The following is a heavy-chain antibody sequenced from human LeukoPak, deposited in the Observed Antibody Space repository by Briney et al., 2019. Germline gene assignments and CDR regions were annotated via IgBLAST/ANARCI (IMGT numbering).Heavy chain of an antibody. J-gene: IGHJ6*02. D-gene: IGHD3-22*01. CDR2: MNPNSGNT. Sequence: ASVKVSCKASGYTFTSYDINWVRQATGQGLEWMGWMNPNSGNTGYAQKFQGRVTMIRNTSISTAYMELSSLRSEDTAVYYCARGGYYDSSGYLYYYYGMDVWGQGTTVTVSS. CDR3: ARGGYYDSSGYLYYYYGMDV. CDR1: GYTFTSYD. V-gene: IGHV1-8*01.